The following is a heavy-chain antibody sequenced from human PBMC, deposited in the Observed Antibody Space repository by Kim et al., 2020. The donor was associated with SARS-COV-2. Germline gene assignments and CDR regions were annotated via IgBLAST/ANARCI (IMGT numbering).Heavy chain of an antibody. CDR2: VFHTGST. V-gene: IGHV4-4*02. CDR3: ARGKNRKFDY. J-gene: IGHJ4*02. Sequence: SETLSLTCGVSGGSISSSHWWSWVRQSPEKGLEWIGEVFHTGSTNYNPSLRSRVTISIDNPNNQFSLKLNSVTAADTAVHYCARGKNRKFDYWGQGTLVT. CDR1: GGSISSSHW.